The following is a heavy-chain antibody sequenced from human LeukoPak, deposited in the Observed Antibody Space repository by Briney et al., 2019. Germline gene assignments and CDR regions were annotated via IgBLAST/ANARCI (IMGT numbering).Heavy chain of an antibody. CDR2: IYHSGST. CDR1: GFTFRSYGM. V-gene: IGHV4-4*02. CDR3: ARSFTGDRWFDP. D-gene: IGHD3-10*01. J-gene: IGHJ5*02. Sequence: PGGSLSLSCAVSGFTFRSYGMHWVRQPPGKGLEWIGEIYHSGSTNYNPSLKSRVTISVDKSKNQFSLKLSSVTAADTAVYYCARSFTGDRWFDPWGQGTLVTVSS.